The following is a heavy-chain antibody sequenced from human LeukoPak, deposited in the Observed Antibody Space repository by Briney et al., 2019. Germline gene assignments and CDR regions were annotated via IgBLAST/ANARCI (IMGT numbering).Heavy chain of an antibody. CDR3: ARDRDSGSYWGGDY. J-gene: IGHJ4*02. Sequence: GGSLRLSFAASGFTFSSYSMNWVRQAPGKGLERVSYISSSSSTIYYADSVKGRFTISRDNAKNSLYLQMNSLRAEDTAVYYCARDRDSGSYWGGDYWGQGTLVTVSS. V-gene: IGHV3-48*01. CDR1: GFTFSSYS. CDR2: ISSSSSTI. D-gene: IGHD1-26*01.